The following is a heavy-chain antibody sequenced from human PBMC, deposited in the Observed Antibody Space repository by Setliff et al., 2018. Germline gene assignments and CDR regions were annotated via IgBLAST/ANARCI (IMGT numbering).Heavy chain of an antibody. D-gene: IGHD2-2*01. V-gene: IGHV5-51*01. CDR2: IYPGDSDT. CDR3: TRHEDRNKCTSSSCYRENDAFDV. Sequence: GESLKISCKASGHISTNYWIGWVRQMPGKGLEWMGVIYPGDSDTRYSPSFQGQVTISADKSINTAYLQWSSLKASDTAIYYCTRHEDRNKCTSSSCYRENDAFDVWGQGAMVTVSS. J-gene: IGHJ3*01. CDR1: GHISTNYW.